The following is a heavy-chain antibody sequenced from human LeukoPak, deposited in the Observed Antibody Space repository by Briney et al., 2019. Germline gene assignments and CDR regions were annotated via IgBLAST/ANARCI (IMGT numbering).Heavy chain of an antibody. V-gene: IGHV1-2*04. D-gene: IGHD3-10*01. Sequence: ASVKVSCKASGYTFTGHNIHWVRQAPGRGLEWMGRINPQTGGTSFAQKFQGWVTMTRDTSISTAYMELSRLRSDDTAVYYCARDLYGSGSLDYWGQGTLVTVSS. CDR3: ARDLYGSGSLDY. CDR2: INPQTGGT. J-gene: IGHJ4*02. CDR1: GYTFTGHN.